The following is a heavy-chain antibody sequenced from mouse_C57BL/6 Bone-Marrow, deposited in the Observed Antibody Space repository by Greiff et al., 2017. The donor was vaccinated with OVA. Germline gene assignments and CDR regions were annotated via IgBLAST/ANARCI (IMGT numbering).Heavy chain of an antibody. CDR2: ISYDGSN. J-gene: IGHJ2*01. Sequence: EVKLMESGPGLVKPSQSLSLTCSVTGYSITSGYYWNWIRQFPGNKLEWMGYISYDGSNNYNPSLKNRIPITRDTSKNQFILKLNSVTTEDTATYYCASYYDYGGGYFDYWGQGTTLTVSS. V-gene: IGHV3-6*01. CDR3: ASYYDYGGGYFDY. D-gene: IGHD2-4*01. CDR1: GYSITSGYY.